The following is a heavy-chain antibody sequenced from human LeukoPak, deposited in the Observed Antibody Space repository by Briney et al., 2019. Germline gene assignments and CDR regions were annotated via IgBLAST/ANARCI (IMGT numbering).Heavy chain of an antibody. Sequence: GASVKVSCKASGYTFTGYYMHWVRQAPGQGLEWMGWINPNSGGTNYAQKFQGRVTMTRDTSISTAYMELSRLRSDDTAVYYCARGGPGITMVRGVITLKGQTHKQPDRWGQGTLVTVSS. CDR2: INPNSGGT. CDR3: ARGGPGITMVRGVITLKGQTHKQPDR. J-gene: IGHJ4*02. D-gene: IGHD3-10*01. CDR1: GYTFTGYY. V-gene: IGHV1-2*02.